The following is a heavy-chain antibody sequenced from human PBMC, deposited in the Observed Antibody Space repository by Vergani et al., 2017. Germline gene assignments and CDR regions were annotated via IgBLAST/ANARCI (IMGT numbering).Heavy chain of an antibody. CDR2: TRNKANSYTT. D-gene: IGHD3-10*01. CDR1: GFTFSDHY. Sequence: EVQLVESGGGLVQPGGSLRLSCAASGFTFSDHYMDWVRQAPGKGLEWVGRTRNKANSYTTEYAASVKGRFTISRDDSKNSLYLQMNSLKTEDTAVYYCARDLTFHRTRRRGYYGMDVWGQGTTVTVSS. J-gene: IGHJ6*02. V-gene: IGHV3-72*01. CDR3: ARDLTFHRTRRRGYYGMDV.